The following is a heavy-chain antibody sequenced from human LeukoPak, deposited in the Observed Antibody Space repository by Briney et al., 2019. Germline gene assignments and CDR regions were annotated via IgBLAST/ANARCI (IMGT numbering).Heavy chain of an antibody. J-gene: IGHJ4*02. CDR3: TRYNNDHFDY. CDR2: IAYDGSRA. D-gene: IGHD1-14*01. CDR1: GFTFDGYG. Sequence: GGSLRLSCAGSGFTFDGYGMQWFRQTPGKGREWVAVIAYDGSRAVYADSVKGRFTISRDNSKNTMSVQMDDLRAEDTAVYYCTRYNNDHFDYWGQGTLVTVSS. V-gene: IGHV3-33*01.